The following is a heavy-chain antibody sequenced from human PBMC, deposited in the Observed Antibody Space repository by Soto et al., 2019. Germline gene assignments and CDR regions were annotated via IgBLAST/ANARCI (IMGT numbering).Heavy chain of an antibody. CDR2: ISAYNGNT. CDR3: ARVKQQLVPYYYYGMDV. D-gene: IGHD6-13*01. CDR1: GYTFTSYG. V-gene: IGHV1-18*01. Sequence: QVQLVQSGAEVKKPGASVKVSCKASGYTFTSYGISWVRQAPGQGLEWMGWISAYNGNTNYAQKLQGRVTMTTETTTSTAYMELRSLRSDDTAVYYCARVKQQLVPYYYYGMDVWGQGTTVTVSS. J-gene: IGHJ6*02.